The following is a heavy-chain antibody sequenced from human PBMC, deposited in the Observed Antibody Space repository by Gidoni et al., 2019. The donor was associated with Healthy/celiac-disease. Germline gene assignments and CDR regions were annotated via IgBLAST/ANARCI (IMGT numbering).Heavy chain of an antibody. CDR2: IIPIFGTA. Sequence: QVQLVQSGAEVKKPGSSVKVSCKASGGTFSSYAISWVRQAPGQGLEWMGGIIPIFGTANYAQKFQGRVTITADKSTSTAYMELSSLRSEDTAVYYCARALYRPSNYYDSSGSGGYFQHWGQGTLVTVSS. V-gene: IGHV1-69*06. CDR3: ARALYRPSNYYDSSGSGGYFQH. CDR1: GGTFSSYA. J-gene: IGHJ1*01. D-gene: IGHD3-22*01.